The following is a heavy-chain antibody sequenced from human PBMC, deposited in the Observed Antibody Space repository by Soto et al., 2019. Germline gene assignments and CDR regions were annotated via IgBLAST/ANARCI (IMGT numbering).Heavy chain of an antibody. CDR2: ISYDGSNK. D-gene: IGHD1-26*01. CDR1: GFTFSSYA. V-gene: IGHV3-30-3*01. Sequence: GGSLILSCAASGFTFSSYAMHWVRQAPGKGLEWVAVISYDGSNKYYADSVKGRFTISRDNSKNTLYLQMNSLRAEDTAVYYCAREPRPTGYSGKWFDIDYWGLGTRLTASS. J-gene: IGHJ4*02. CDR3: AREPRPTGYSGKWFDIDY.